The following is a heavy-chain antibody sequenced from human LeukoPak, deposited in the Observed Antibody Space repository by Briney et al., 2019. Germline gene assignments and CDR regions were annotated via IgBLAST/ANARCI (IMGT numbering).Heavy chain of an antibody. V-gene: IGHV1-69*05. CDR1: GGTFSSYA. CDR2: IIPIFGTA. CDR3: NYYDSSGYDPVDY. J-gene: IGHJ4*02. D-gene: IGHD3-22*01. Sequence: GAAVKVSCKASGGTFSSYAISWVRQAPGQGLEWMGGIIPIFGTANYAQKFQGRVTITTDESTSTAYMELSSLRSEDTAVYYCNYYDSSGYDPVDYWGQGTLVTVSS.